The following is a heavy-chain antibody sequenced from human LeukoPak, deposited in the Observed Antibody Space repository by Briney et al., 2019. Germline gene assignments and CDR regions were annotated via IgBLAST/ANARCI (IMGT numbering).Heavy chain of an antibody. J-gene: IGHJ4*02. Sequence: PGGSLRLSCAASGFTFSSYDMHWVRQATGKGLEWVSAIGTAGDPYYPGSVKGRFTISRENAKNSLYLQMNSLSAEDTAVYYCVKKWFGELYYYFDYWGQGTLVTVSS. CDR3: VKKWFGELYYYFDY. CDR2: IGTAGDP. CDR1: GFTFSSYD. D-gene: IGHD3-10*01. V-gene: IGHV3-13*05.